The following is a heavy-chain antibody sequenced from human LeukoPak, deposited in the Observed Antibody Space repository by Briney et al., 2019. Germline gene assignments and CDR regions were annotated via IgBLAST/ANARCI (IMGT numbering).Heavy chain of an antibody. CDR1: GFTFGDYA. D-gene: IGHD3-16*01. CDR2: IRSKAYGGTT. CDR3: TRGLWGPPFDY. J-gene: IGHJ4*02. V-gene: IGHV3-49*03. Sequence: GGSLRLSCTGSGFTFGDYAMSWFRQAPGKGLEWVGFIRSKAYGGTTEYAASVKGRFTISRDDSKSIAYLQMNSLKTVDTAVYYCTRGLWGPPFDYWGQGTLVTVSS.